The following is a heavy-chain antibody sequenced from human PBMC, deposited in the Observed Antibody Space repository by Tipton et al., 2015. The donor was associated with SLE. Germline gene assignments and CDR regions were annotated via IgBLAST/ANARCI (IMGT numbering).Heavy chain of an antibody. CDR2: ISYSGST. Sequence: TLSLTCAVSGFSITSAYSWGWIGQPPGEGLEWIGYISYSGSTHYNHSGRSRVTMSVDTSKNQFSRKVKSVTTAATAVYYCARMRGGYNAHHWGQGILVTVSS. CDR1: GFSITSAYS. CDR3: ARMRGGYNAHH. J-gene: IGHJ5*02. D-gene: IGHD5-24*01. V-gene: IGHV4-38-2*01.